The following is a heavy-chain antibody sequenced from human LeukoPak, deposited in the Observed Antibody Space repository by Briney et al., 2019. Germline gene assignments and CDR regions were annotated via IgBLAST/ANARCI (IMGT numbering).Heavy chain of an antibody. CDR1: GGSFSGYY. J-gene: IGHJ4*02. CDR3: ARVVGATWYFDY. V-gene: IGHV4-34*01. CDR2: INHSGST. Sequence: SETQSLTCAVCGGSFSGYYWSWIRQPPGKGLEWIGEINHSGSTNYNPSLKSRVTISVDTSKNQFSLKLSSVTAADTAVYYCARVVGATWYFDYWGQGTLVTVSS. D-gene: IGHD1-26*01.